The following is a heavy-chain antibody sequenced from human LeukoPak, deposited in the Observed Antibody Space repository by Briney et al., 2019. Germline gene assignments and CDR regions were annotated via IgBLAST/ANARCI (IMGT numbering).Heavy chain of an antibody. CDR1: GYTFTGYY. Sequence: ASVKVSCKASGYTFTGYYMHWVRQAPGQGLEWMGRINPNSGDTNYAQKFQGRVTMTRDTSISTAYMELSRLRSDDTAVYYCARVRSSGWYVGYPFDYWGQGTLVTVSS. D-gene: IGHD6-19*01. CDR2: INPNSGDT. V-gene: IGHV1-2*06. J-gene: IGHJ4*02. CDR3: ARVRSSGWYVGYPFDY.